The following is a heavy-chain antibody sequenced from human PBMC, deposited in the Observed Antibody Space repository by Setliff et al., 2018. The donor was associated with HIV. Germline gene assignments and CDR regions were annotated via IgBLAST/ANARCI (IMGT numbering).Heavy chain of an antibody. V-gene: IGHV4-39*07. D-gene: IGHD6-19*01. J-gene: IGHJ4*02. CDR2: VNHSGTT. Sequence: SETLSLTCTVSGDSISSGGYYWSWLRQPPGKGLEWIGEVNHSGTTNYNTSLKSRVTISGDTSKKQFSLKLSSVTAADTAVYYCARDRGQGYSSGWISSDYWGQGTLVTVSS. CDR1: GDSISSGGYY. CDR3: ARDRGQGYSSGWISSDY.